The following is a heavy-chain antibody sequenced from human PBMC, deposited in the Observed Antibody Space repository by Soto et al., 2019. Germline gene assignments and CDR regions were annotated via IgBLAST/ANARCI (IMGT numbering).Heavy chain of an antibody. Sequence: ESGPMLVNPTQTLTLTCTFSGFSLSTSGVGVGWIRQPPGKALEWLALIYWNDDKRYSPSLKSRLTITKDTSKNQVVLTMTNMDPVDTATYYCAHRQYCSSTSCYFPNYWGQGTLVTVSS. V-gene: IGHV2-5*01. CDR1: GFSLSTSGVG. CDR2: IYWNDDK. D-gene: IGHD2-2*01. J-gene: IGHJ4*02. CDR3: AHRQYCSSTSCYFPNY.